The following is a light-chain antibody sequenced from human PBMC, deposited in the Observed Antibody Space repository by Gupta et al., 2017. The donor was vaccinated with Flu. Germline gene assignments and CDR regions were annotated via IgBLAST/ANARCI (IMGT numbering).Light chain of an antibody. J-gene: IGLJ1*01. Sequence: QSALTQPASVSGSPGQSITISCSGTSSNVGGYNFVSWYQQHPGKAPKLMIYEVNKRPSGVSNRFSGSKSGNTDSLTISGLQADDESDDDCCSYGGSSTDVLGTGTKV. CDR3: CSYGGSSTDV. CDR1: SSNVGGYNF. V-gene: IGLV2-23*02. CDR2: EVN.